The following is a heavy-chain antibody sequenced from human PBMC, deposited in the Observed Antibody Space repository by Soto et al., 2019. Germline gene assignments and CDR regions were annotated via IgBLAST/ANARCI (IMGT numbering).Heavy chain of an antibody. J-gene: IGHJ6*02. CDR2: IYPGDSDT. V-gene: IGHV5-51*01. CDR3: AASIFYYGMDV. CDR1: GYTFTNYW. Sequence: GESLKISCKGSGYTFTNYWIGWVRQMPGKGLGWMGIIYPGDSDTKYNPSFQGQVTISADKSITTTYLRWTSLKASDTAIYYCAASIFYYGMDVWGQGTTVTVSS.